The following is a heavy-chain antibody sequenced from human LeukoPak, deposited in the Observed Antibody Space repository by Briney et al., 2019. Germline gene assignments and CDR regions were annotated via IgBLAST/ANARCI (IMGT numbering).Heavy chain of an antibody. D-gene: IGHD3-10*01. CDR1: GGSISSGGYY. V-gene: IGHV4-31*03. CDR3: ARDRVYYGSGSYQPYYYGMDV. Sequence: PSQTLSLTCTVSGGSISSGGYYWGWIRQHPGKGLEWIGYIYYSGSTYYNPSLKSRVTISVDTSKNQFSLKLSSVTAADTAVYYCARDRVYYGSGSYQPYYYGMDVWGKGTTVTVSS. CDR2: IYYSGST. J-gene: IGHJ6*04.